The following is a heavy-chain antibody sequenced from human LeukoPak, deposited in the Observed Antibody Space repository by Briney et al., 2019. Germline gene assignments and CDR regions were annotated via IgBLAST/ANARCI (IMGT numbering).Heavy chain of an antibody. CDR3: AIEYSGYDPPNFDY. V-gene: IGHV1-2*02. CDR2: INPNSGGT. J-gene: IGHJ4*02. D-gene: IGHD5-12*01. CDR1: GYTFTCYY. Sequence: GASVKVSCKASGYTFTCYYMHWVRQAPGQGLEWMGWINPNSGGTNYAQKFQGRVTMTRDTSISTAYMELSRLRSDDTAVYYCAIEYSGYDPPNFDYWGQGTLVTVSS.